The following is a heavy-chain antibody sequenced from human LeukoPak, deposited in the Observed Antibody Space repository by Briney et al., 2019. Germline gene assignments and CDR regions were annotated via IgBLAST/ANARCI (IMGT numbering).Heavy chain of an antibody. Sequence: GGSLRLSCAASGFTLSSYAMSWVRQAPGEGLEWVSAISGRGGSTYYADSVKGRFTISRDNPKNTLYLQMNSLRAEDTAVYYCAKRRYDSSGYTPWGQGTLVTVSS. V-gene: IGHV3-23*01. CDR2: ISGRGGST. J-gene: IGHJ4*02. D-gene: IGHD3-22*01. CDR1: GFTLSSYA. CDR3: AKRRYDSSGYTP.